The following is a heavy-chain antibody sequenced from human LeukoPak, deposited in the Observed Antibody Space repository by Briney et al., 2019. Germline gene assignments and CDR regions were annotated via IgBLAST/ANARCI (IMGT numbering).Heavy chain of an antibody. CDR3: ARDSGWYGNLDY. CDR1: GYDFTKYA. D-gene: IGHD6-19*01. J-gene: IGHJ4*02. CDR2: IDAGNGRT. V-gene: IGHV1-3*03. Sequence: ASVKVSCKASGYDFTKYAVQWVRQAPGQRLEWMGWIDAGNGRTKYSQDFQGRVTITRDTSASIAYMELSSLRSDDMAVYYCARDSGWYGNLDYWGQGTLVTVSS.